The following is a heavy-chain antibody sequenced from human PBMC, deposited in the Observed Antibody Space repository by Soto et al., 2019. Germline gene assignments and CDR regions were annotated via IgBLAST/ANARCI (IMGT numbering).Heavy chain of an antibody. D-gene: IGHD3-16*02. Sequence: SETLSLTCTVSGGSISSSSYYWGWIRQPPGKGLEWIGSIYYSGSTYYNPSLKSRVTISVDTSKNQFSLKLSSVTAADTAVYYCARRFPLRLGELSEQYYFDYWGQGTLVTVSP. CDR2: IYYSGST. CDR3: ARRFPLRLGELSEQYYFDY. J-gene: IGHJ4*02. CDR1: GGSISSSSYY. V-gene: IGHV4-39*01.